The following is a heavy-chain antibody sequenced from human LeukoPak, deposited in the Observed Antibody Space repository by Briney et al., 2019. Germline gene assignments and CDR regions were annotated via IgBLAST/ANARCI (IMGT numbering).Heavy chain of an antibody. CDR2: IYYSWDT. CDR3: ASNSFDYYGSGSYSVDY. J-gene: IGHJ4*02. D-gene: IGHD3-10*01. V-gene: IGHV4-39*01. Sequence: SETLSLTCTVSGGSISSTSYYWGWIRQPPGKGLEWIGSIYYSWDTYYNPSLKSRVTISVDTSKNQFSLKLSSVTAADTAVYYCASNSFDYYGSGSYSVDYWGQGTLVTVSS. CDR1: GGSISSTSYY.